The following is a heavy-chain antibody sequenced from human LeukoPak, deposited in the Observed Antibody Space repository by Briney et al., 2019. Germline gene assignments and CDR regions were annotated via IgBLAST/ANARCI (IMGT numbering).Heavy chain of an antibody. CDR2: IYHSGST. Sequence: SETLSLTCAVSGGSITNNNWWSWVRQSPGKGLEWIGEIYHSGSTNYNPSLKSRVTISVDTSKNQFSLKLSSVTAADTAVYYCARGRRGYSYGQIDYWGQGTLVTVSS. J-gene: IGHJ4*02. D-gene: IGHD5-18*01. CDR1: GGSITNNNW. V-gene: IGHV4-4*02. CDR3: ARGRRGYSYGQIDY.